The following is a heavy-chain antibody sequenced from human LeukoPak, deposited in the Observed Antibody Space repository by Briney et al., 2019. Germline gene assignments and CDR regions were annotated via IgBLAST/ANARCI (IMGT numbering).Heavy chain of an antibody. J-gene: IGHJ4*02. V-gene: IGHV3-7*03. D-gene: IGHD4-17*01. CDR3: AANDYGDYAFDY. Sequence: GGSLRLSCAASGFTLSTFWMSWVRQAPGKGLEWVANIKQDGSEKYYVDSVKGRFTISRDNSKNTLYLQMNSLRAEDTAVYYCAANDYGDYAFDYWGQGTLVTVSS. CDR2: IKQDGSEK. CDR1: GFTLSTFW.